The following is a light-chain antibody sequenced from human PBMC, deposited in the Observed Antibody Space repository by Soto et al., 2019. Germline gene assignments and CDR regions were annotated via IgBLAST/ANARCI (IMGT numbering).Light chain of an antibody. Sequence: EIVLTQSPGTLSLSPGERAPLSCRASQSVSSNYLAWYQQKPGQAPRLIIYGTSSRATGIPDRFSGSGSGTDFTLTISRLEPEDFAVYYCQQYGKSPRTFGQGTKVDIK. CDR3: QQYGKSPRT. CDR2: GTS. CDR1: QSVSSNY. J-gene: IGKJ1*01. V-gene: IGKV3-20*01.